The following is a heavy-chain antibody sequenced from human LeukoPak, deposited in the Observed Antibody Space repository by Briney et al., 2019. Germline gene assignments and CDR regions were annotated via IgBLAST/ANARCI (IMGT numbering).Heavy chain of an antibody. CDR1: GFTFISYA. CDR2: ISGSGGST. Sequence: GGSLRLSCAASGFTFISYAMSWVRQAPGRGLEWVSAISGSGGSTYYADPVKGRLTIAIDNSKNTLYLQMNSLRAEDTAVYYCANLAGYSSRWYEGWFVPCGHGTLVTVSS. CDR3: ANLAGYSSRWYEGWFVP. V-gene: IGHV3-23*01. D-gene: IGHD6-13*01. J-gene: IGHJ5*02.